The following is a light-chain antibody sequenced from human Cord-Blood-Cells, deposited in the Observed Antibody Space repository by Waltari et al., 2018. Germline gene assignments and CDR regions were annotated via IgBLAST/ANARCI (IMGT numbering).Light chain of an antibody. J-gene: IGKJ2*01. CDR3: QQRSNWPPPYT. CDR1: QSVSSY. V-gene: IGKV3-11*01. CDR2: DAS. Sequence: EIVLTQSPATLSLSPGERATLSCRASQSVSSYLAWYQQKPGQAPRLLIYDASNRATGIPARFSGSGSGTYFTLTISSLEPEDFAVYYCQQRSNWPPPYTFGQGTKLEIK.